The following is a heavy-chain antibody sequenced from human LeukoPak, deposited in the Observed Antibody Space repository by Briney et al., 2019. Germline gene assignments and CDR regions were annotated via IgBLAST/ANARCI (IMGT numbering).Heavy chain of an antibody. Sequence: SGTLSLTCAVSGGSISSSNWWSWVRQPPGKGLEWIGKIYHSGSTYYNPSLKSRVTISVDTSKNQFSLKLSSVTAADTAVYYCACYSIAVAGRFDYWGQGTLVTVSS. CDR3: ACYSIAVAGRFDY. V-gene: IGHV4-4*02. D-gene: IGHD6-19*01. CDR2: IYHSGST. CDR1: GGSISSSNW. J-gene: IGHJ4*02.